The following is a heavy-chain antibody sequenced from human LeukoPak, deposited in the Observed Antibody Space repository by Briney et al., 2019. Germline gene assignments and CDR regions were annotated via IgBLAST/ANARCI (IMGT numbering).Heavy chain of an antibody. J-gene: IGHJ5*02. V-gene: IGHV1-69*05. CDR2: IIPIFGTA. CDR3: ARGPLLRFLEWSGYWFDP. Sequence: SVKVSCKASGGTFSSYAISWVRQAPGRGLEWMGRIIPIFGTANYAQKFQGRVTITTDESTSTAYMELSSLRSEDTAVYYCARGPLLRFLEWSGYWFDPWGQGTLVTVSS. CDR1: GGTFSSYA. D-gene: IGHD3-3*01.